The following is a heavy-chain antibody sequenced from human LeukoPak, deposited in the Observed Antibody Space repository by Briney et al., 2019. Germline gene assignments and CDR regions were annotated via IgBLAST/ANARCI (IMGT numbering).Heavy chain of an antibody. V-gene: IGHV3-64D*06. J-gene: IGHJ4*02. CDR2: ISSNGGST. CDR3: VKGVGSSGWYGRY. CDR1: GFTFSSYA. D-gene: IGHD6-19*01. Sequence: GGPLRLSCSASGFTFSSYAMHWVRQAPGKGLEYVSAISSNGGSTYYADSVKGRFTISRDNSKNTLYLQMSSLRAEDTAVYYCVKGVGSSGWYGRYWGQGTLVTVSS.